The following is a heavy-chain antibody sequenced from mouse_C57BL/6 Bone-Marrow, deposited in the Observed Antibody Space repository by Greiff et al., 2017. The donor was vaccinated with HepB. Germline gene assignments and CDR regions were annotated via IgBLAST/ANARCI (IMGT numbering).Heavy chain of an antibody. J-gene: IGHJ4*01. V-gene: IGHV5-12*01. CDR1: GFTFSDYY. CDR2: ISNGGGST. CDR3: ARRRRRGAMDY. Sequence: EVQGVESGGGLVQPGGSLKLSCAASGFTFSDYYMYWVRQTPEKRLEWVAYISNGGGSTYYPDTVKGRFTISRDNAKNTLYLQTSRLKSEDTAMYYCARRRRRGAMDYWGQGTSVTVSS.